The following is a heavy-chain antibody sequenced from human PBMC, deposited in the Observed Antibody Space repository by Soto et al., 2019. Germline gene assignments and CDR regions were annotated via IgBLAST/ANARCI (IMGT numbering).Heavy chain of an antibody. J-gene: IGHJ4*02. Sequence: SVKVSCKASGGTFSGYAISWVRQAPGQGLEWMGGIIPIFGTANYAQKFQGRVTIAADESTSTAYMELSSLRSEDTAVYYCARGPGGPDGPGDYWGQGTLVTVSS. CDR1: GGTFSGYA. V-gene: IGHV1-69*13. CDR2: IIPIFGTA. CDR3: ARGPGGPDGPGDY. D-gene: IGHD2-15*01.